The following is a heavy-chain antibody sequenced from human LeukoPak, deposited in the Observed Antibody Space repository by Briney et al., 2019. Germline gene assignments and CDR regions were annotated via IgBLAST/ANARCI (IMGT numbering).Heavy chain of an antibody. D-gene: IGHD5-18*01. J-gene: IGHJ4*02. CDR1: GGSISSGSYY. CDR2: IYTSGST. CDR3: VRIEAVTRGYNHAYYFDY. Sequence: PSETLSLTCTVSGGSISSGSYYWSWIRQPAGKGLEWIGRIYTSGSTNYNPSLKSRVIISVDTSKNQFSLILSSVTAADTAVYYCVRIEAVTRGYNHAYYFDYWGQGTLVTVSS. V-gene: IGHV4-61*02.